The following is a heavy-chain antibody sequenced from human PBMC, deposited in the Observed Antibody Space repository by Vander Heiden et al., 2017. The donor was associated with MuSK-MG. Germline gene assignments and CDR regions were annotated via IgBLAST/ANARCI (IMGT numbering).Heavy chain of an antibody. V-gene: IGHV3-21*01. CDR1: GFTFSNYI. J-gene: IGHJ4*02. CDR3: ARDVGWLQGAEGIDY. D-gene: IGHD6-19*01. CDR2: ISSGGSFT. Sequence: EVQLVESGGGLVKPGGSLRLSCTTSGFTFSNYIMNWVRQAPGKGLEWVSYISSGGSFTYYADSVKGRFTISRDNAKNSASLQMNRLRAEDTAVYYCARDVGWLQGAEGIDYWGQGTLVTVSS.